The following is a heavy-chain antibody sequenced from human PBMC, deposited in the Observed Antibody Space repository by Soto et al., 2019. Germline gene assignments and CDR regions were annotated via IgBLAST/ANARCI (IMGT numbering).Heavy chain of an antibody. J-gene: IGHJ4*02. Sequence: LSLTCTVSGGSISSYYWSWIRQPPGKGLEWIGYIYYSGSTNYNPSLKSRVTISVDTSKNQFSLKLSSVTAADTAVYYCARDLYGSGSFDYWGQGTLVTVSS. V-gene: IGHV4-59*01. CDR1: GGSISSYY. D-gene: IGHD3-10*01. CDR3: ARDLYGSGSFDY. CDR2: IYYSGST.